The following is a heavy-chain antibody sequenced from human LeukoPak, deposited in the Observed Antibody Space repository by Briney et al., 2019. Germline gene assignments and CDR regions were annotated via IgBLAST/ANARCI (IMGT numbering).Heavy chain of an antibody. CDR3: ARVELTGLYCSSTSCDKYFQH. J-gene: IGHJ1*01. D-gene: IGHD2-2*02. CDR2: MNPNSGNT. CDR1: GYTFTSYD. Sequence: GASVKVSCKASGYTFTSYDINWVRQATGQGLEWMGWMNPNSGNTGYAQKFQGRVTMTTDTSTSTAYMELRSLRSDDTAVYYCARVELTGLYCSSTSCDKYFQHWGQGTLVTVSS. V-gene: IGHV1-8*01.